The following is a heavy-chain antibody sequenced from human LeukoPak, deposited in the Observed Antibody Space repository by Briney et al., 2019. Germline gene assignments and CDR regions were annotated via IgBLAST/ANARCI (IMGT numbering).Heavy chain of an antibody. CDR3: ARGGVAAALFYFDY. J-gene: IGHJ4*02. CDR1: GYTFTSYD. D-gene: IGHD6-13*01. Sequence: GASVKVSCKASGYTFTSYDINWVRQAPGQGLEWMGWMNPNSGNTGYAQKFQGRVTMTRNTSISTAYMELSSLRSDDTAVYYCARGGVAAALFYFDYWGQGTLVTVSS. V-gene: IGHV1-8*01. CDR2: MNPNSGNT.